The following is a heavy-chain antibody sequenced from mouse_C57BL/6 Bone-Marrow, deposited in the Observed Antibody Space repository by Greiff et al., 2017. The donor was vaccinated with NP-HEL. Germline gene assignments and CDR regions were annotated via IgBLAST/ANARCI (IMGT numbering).Heavy chain of an antibody. CDR2: IDPSDSYT. Sequence: QVQLQQPGAELVRPGTSVKLSCKASGYTFTSYWMHWVKRRPGQGLEWIGVIDPSDSYTNYNQKFKGKATLTVDTSSSTAYMQLSSLTSEDSAVYYCARESLGYGNFSWFAYWGQGTLVTVSA. CDR3: ARESLGYGNFSWFAY. D-gene: IGHD2-1*01. V-gene: IGHV1-59*01. J-gene: IGHJ3*01. CDR1: GYTFTSYW.